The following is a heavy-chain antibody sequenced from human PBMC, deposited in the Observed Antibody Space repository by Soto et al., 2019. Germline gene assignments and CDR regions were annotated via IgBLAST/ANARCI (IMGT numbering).Heavy chain of an antibody. CDR2: IYHSGAT. V-gene: IGHV4-31*02. J-gene: IGHJ4*02. Sequence: SETLSLTCSVSGASVTSGGYFWCWIRQLPGKGLEWIGYIYHSGATHYNPSLQSRVSISLDTSKNQFSLKLTSVTVADTAVYYCWLAFDYWGQGTLVTVSS. CDR1: GASVTSGGYF. CDR3: WLAFDY. D-gene: IGHD6-19*01.